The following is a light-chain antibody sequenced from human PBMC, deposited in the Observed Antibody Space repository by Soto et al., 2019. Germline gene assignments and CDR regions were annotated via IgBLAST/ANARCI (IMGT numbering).Light chain of an antibody. CDR1: QSISTR. CDR2: KAS. CDR3: QQYNSYWT. J-gene: IGKJ1*01. V-gene: IGKV1-5*03. Sequence: DIQMTQSPSTLSASVGGRVTITCRASQSISTRLAWYQQKPGKAPKLLIYKASSLESGVPSRFSGSGSGTEFTLTISSLQPDDFATYYCQQYNSYWTFGQGTKVEIK.